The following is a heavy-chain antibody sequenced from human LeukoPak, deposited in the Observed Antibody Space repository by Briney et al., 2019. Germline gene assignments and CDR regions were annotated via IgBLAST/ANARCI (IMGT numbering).Heavy chain of an antibody. Sequence: PSETLSLTCAVSGSSISSGYYWGWIRQPPGKGLEWIGSIYYSGSTYYNPSLKSRVTISVDTSKNQFSLKLSSVTAADTAVYYCARPVYGDYEQFDYWGQGTLVTVSS. D-gene: IGHD4-17*01. CDR3: ARPVYGDYEQFDY. CDR2: IYYSGST. CDR1: GSSISSGYY. V-gene: IGHV4-38-2*01. J-gene: IGHJ4*02.